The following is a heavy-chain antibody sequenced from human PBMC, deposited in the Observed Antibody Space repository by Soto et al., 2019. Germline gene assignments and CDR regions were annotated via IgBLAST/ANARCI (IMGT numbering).Heavy chain of an antibody. CDR3: ARVGDYYYYYGMDV. CDR1: GCSISSYY. J-gene: IGHJ6*02. CDR2: IYYSGST. Sequence: SGTLSLTCTVSGCSISSYYWSWIRQPPGKGLEWIGYIYYSGSTNYNPSLKSRVTISVDTSKNQFSLKLSPVTAADTAVYYCARVGDYYYYYGMDVWGQGTTVTVSS. V-gene: IGHV4-59*01.